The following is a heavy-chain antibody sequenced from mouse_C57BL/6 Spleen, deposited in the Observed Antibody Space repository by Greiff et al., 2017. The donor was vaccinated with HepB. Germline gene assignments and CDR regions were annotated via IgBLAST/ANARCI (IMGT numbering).Heavy chain of an antibody. CDR1: GFTFSDYG. CDR3: ARQLLLLYWYFGV. D-gene: IGHD2-12*01. V-gene: IGHV5-17*01. CDR2: ISSGSSTI. J-gene: IGHJ1*03. Sequence: DVMLVESGGGLVKPGGSLKLSCAASGFTFSDYGMHWVRQAPEKGLEWVAYISSGSSTIYYADTVKGRFTISRDNAKNTLFLQMTSLRSEDTAMYYCARQLLLLYWYFGVWGTGTTVTVSS.